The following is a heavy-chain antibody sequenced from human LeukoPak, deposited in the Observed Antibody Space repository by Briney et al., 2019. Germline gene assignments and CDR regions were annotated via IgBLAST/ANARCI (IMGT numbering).Heavy chain of an antibody. V-gene: IGHV4-39*01. CDR1: GGSISSRYYY. J-gene: IGHJ4*02. D-gene: IGHD5-18*01. CDR3: ARLRDEGYSYGSLAY. Sequence: SETLSLTRTVSGGSISSRYYYWGWIRQPQGKGLEGLGRVIYSGSTAYNPTLKSRFTISVDTSKKQLSWKLRSVTAAHRPVFFCARLRDEGYSYGSLAYWGQRTLVTVSS. CDR2: VIYSGST.